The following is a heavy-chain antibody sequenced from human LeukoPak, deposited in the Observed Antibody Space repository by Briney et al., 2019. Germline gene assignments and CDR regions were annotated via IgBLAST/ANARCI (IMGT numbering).Heavy chain of an antibody. Sequence: ASVKVSCKASGYTFTSYGISWVRQAPGQGLEWMGWISAYIGNTNYAQKLQGRVTMTTDTSTSTAYMELRSLRSDDTAVYFCARGPDSSGYWGYFDYWGQGTLVTVSS. CDR1: GYTFTSYG. J-gene: IGHJ4*02. V-gene: IGHV1-18*01. CDR2: ISAYIGNT. CDR3: ARGPDSSGYWGYFDY. D-gene: IGHD3-22*01.